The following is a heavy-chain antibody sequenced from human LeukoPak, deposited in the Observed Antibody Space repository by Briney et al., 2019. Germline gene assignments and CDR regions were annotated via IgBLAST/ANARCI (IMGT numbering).Heavy chain of an antibody. Sequence: GASVKVSCKASGYTFTSYDINWVRQATGQGLEWMGWMNPNSGNTGYAQKFQGRVTMTRNTSISTAYMELSSLRPEDMAVYYCAKEIFSGLLYIDYWGQGTLVTVSS. J-gene: IGHJ4*02. V-gene: IGHV1-8*01. D-gene: IGHD5-12*01. CDR1: GYTFTSYD. CDR2: MNPNSGNT. CDR3: AKEIFSGLLYIDY.